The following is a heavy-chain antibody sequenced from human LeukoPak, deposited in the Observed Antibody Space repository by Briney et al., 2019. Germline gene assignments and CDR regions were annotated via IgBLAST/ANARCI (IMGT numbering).Heavy chain of an antibody. CDR1: GFTLSSYV. CDR2: ISYDGSNK. V-gene: IGHV3-30*04. D-gene: IGHD5-12*01. CDR3: ASAAIGYPFDY. J-gene: IGHJ4*02. Sequence: GGSLRLSCAASGFTLSSYVMHWVRQAPGKGLEWVAVISYDGSNKYYADSVKGRFTISRDNSKNTLYLQMNSLRAEDTAVYYCASAAIGYPFDYWGQGTLVTVSS.